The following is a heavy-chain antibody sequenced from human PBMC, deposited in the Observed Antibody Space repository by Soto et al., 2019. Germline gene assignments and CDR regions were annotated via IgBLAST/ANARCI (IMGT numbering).Heavy chain of an antibody. CDR3: ARGELVVIRDYYYYGMDV. D-gene: IGHD3-22*01. CDR1: GGSISSYY. Sequence: QVQLQESGPGLVKPSGTLSLTCTVSGGSISSYYWSWIRQPAGKGLEWIGRIYTSGSTNYNPSLKSRVTMSVDTSKNQFSLKLSSVTAADTAVYYCARGELVVIRDYYYYGMDVWGQGTTVTVSS. V-gene: IGHV4-4*07. J-gene: IGHJ6*02. CDR2: IYTSGST.